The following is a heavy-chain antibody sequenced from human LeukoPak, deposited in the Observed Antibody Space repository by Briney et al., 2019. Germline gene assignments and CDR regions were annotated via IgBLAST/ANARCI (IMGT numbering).Heavy chain of an antibody. Sequence: SVKVSCKASGGTFSSYAISWVRQAPGQGLEWMGGIIPIFGTANYAQKLQGRVTITIDEATSTAYMELNRRRSEEMAVYYCARRYCSSTSCYNWFDPWGQGTLVTVSS. CDR1: GGTFSSYA. V-gene: IGHV1-69*05. D-gene: IGHD2-2*02. CDR3: ARRYCSSTSCYNWFDP. CDR2: IIPIFGTA. J-gene: IGHJ5*02.